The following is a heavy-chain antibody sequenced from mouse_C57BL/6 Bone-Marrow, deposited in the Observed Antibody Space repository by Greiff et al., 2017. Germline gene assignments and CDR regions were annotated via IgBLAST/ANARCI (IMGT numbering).Heavy chain of an antibody. D-gene: IGHD1-1*01. CDR2: ISPGDGDT. J-gene: IGHJ2*01. Sequence: QVQLKQSGAELVKPGASVKISCKASGYAFSSYWMNWVKPRPGQGLGWIGQISPGDGDTNYNGKFKGKATLNADKSSSTAYMQLSSRTSEDSAVYFCARLSSYDYWGQGTTLTVSS. V-gene: IGHV1-80*01. CDR3: ARLSSYDY. CDR1: GYAFSSYW.